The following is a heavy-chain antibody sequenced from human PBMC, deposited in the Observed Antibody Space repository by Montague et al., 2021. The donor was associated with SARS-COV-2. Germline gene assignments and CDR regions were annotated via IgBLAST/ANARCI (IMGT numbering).Heavy chain of an antibody. CDR2: ISWNSGSI. CDR1: GLTFDDYA. V-gene: IGHV3-9*01. Sequence: SQRLPCAASGLTFDDYAMHWVRQAPGKGLEWVSGISWNSGSIGYADSVKGRFTISRGNAKNSLYLQMNSLRAEDTALYYCAKFPQRNYDILIDDAFDIWCQGTMVTVSS. J-gene: IGHJ3*02. CDR3: AKFPQRNYDILIDDAFDI. D-gene: IGHD3-9*01.